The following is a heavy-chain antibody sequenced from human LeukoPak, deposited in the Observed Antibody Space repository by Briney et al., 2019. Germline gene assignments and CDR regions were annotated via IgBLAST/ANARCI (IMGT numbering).Heavy chain of an antibody. CDR3: ARADGGWYSYYYYYMDV. D-gene: IGHD6-19*01. V-gene: IGHV1-8*03. CDR1: GYTFTSYD. Sequence: GASVKVSCKASGYTFTSYDINWVRQATGQGLEWMGWMNPNSGNTGYAQKFQGRVTITRNTSISTAYMELSSLRSEDTAVYYCARADGGWYSYYYYYMDVWGKGTTVTVSS. CDR2: MNPNSGNT. J-gene: IGHJ6*03.